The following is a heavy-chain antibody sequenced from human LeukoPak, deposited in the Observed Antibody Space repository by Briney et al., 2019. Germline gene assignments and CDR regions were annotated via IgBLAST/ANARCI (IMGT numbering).Heavy chain of an antibody. Sequence: PGGSLRLSCAASGFTFSSYSMNWVRQAPGKGLEWVSSISSSSSYIYYADSVKGRFTISRDNAKNSLYLQMNSLRAEDTAVYYCAREYGGNLGLDYWGQGTLVTVSS. D-gene: IGHD4-23*01. V-gene: IGHV3-21*01. J-gene: IGHJ4*02. CDR3: AREYGGNLGLDY. CDR2: ISSSSSYI. CDR1: GFTFSSYS.